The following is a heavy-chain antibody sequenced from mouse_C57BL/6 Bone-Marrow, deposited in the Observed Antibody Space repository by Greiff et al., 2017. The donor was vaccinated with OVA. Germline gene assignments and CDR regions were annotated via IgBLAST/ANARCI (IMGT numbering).Heavy chain of an antibody. CDR1: GYTFTSYW. CDR3: ARGGGIHIGDYWYFDV. Sequence: QVQLQQSGAELVKPGASVKMSCKASGYTFTSYWITWVKQRPGQGLEWIGDIYPGSGSTNYNEKFKSKATLTVDTSSSTAYMQLSSLTSEDSAVYYCARGGGIHIGDYWYFDVWGTGTTVTVSS. D-gene: IGHD3-1*01. J-gene: IGHJ1*03. V-gene: IGHV1-55*01. CDR2: IYPGSGST.